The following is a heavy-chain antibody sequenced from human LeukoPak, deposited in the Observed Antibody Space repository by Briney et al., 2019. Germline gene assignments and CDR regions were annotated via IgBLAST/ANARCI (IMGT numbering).Heavy chain of an antibody. CDR1: GFTFSNYD. D-gene: IGHD3-10*01. Sequence: PGGSLRLSCAASGFTFSNYDMSWVRQAPGKGLEWVSTISKNGVNTYYADSVKGRFTISRDNSKGTLYLQMNSLRAEDTAAYYCAKRGATPLYYFDYWGQGALVTVSS. J-gene: IGHJ4*02. V-gene: IGHV3-23*01. CDR3: AKRGATPLYYFDY. CDR2: ISKNGVNT.